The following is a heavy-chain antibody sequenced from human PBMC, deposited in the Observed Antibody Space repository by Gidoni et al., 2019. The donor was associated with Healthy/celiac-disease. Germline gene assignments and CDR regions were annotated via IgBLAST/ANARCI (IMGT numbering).Heavy chain of an antibody. CDR2: IWYDGSNK. CDR1: GFTFSSHG. V-gene: IGHV3-33*01. D-gene: IGHD3-22*01. Sequence: QVQLVESGGGVVQPGRSLRLSCAASGFTFSSHGMHWVRQAPGKGLEWVAVIWYDGSNKYYADSVKGRFTISRDNSKNTLYLQMNSLRAEDTAVYYCARDGGPPRYYDSRLLSPYYFDYWGQGTLVTVSS. CDR3: ARDGGPPRYYDSRLLSPYYFDY. J-gene: IGHJ4*02.